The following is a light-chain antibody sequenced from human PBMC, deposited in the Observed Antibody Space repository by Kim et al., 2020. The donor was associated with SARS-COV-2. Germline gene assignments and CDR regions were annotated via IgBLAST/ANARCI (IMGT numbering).Light chain of an antibody. V-gene: IGLV3-1*01. CDR3: QAWDSNTVI. CDR2: QDT. Sequence: SYELTQPPSVSVSPGQTASITCSGDKLGDKHVYWYQQKSGQSPVLVIYQDTKRPSGIPERFSGSNSGNTATLTISGTQAMDESDYYCQAWDSNTVIFGGG. CDR1: KLGDKH. J-gene: IGLJ2*01.